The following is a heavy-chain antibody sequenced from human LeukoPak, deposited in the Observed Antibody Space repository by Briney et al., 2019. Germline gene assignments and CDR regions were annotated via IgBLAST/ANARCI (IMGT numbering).Heavy chain of an antibody. CDR2: IYYSGST. V-gene: IGHV4-59*08. J-gene: IGHJ5*02. D-gene: IGHD3-16*02. CDR1: GGSISSYY. Sequence: SETLSLTCTVSGGSISSYYWSWIRQPPGKGLEWIGYIYYSGSTNHNPSLKSRVTISEGTSKNQFSLKLSSVTAADTAVYYCARLGDYVWGSYRHNWFDPWGQGTLVTVSS. CDR3: ARLGDYVWGSYRHNWFDP.